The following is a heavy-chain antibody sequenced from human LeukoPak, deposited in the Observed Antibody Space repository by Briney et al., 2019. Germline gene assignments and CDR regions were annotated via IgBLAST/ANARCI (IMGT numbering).Heavy chain of an antibody. V-gene: IGHV3-30*04. D-gene: IGHD2-2*02. CDR3: AKQSSTSCYTAIDY. J-gene: IGHJ4*02. CDR1: GFTFSSYA. CDR2: ISYDGSNK. Sequence: GGSLRLSCAASGFTFSSYAMHWVRQAPGKGLEWVAVISYDGSNKYYADSVKGRFTISRDNSKNTLYLQMNSLRAEDTAVYYCAKQSSTSCYTAIDYWGQGTLVTVSS.